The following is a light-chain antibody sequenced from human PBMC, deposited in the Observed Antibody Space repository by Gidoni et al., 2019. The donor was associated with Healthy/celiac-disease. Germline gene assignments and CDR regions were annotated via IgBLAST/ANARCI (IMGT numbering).Light chain of an antibody. CDR1: SSHVGGYNY. CDR3: SSYTSSSTLE. J-gene: IGLJ3*02. CDR2: EVS. V-gene: IGLV2-14*01. Sequence: QSALTQPASVSGSPGQSITISCTGTSSHVGGYNYVSWYQQHPGKAPKLMIYEVSNRPSGVSNRFSGSKSGNTASLTISGLQAEDEADYYCSSYTSSSTLEFGGGTKLTVL.